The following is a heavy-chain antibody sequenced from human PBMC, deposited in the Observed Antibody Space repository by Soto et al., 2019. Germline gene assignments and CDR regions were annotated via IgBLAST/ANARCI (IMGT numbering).Heavy chain of an antibody. CDR3: ARDVGVGSGWFHDAFDI. J-gene: IGHJ3*02. CDR1: GYTFTSYG. Sequence: AASVKVSCKASGYTFTSYGISWVRQAPGQGLEWMGWISAYNGNTNYAQKLQGRVTMTTDTSTSTAYMELRSLRSDDTAVYYCARDVGVGSGWFHDAFDIWGQGTMVTVS. D-gene: IGHD6-19*01. CDR2: ISAYNGNT. V-gene: IGHV1-18*04.